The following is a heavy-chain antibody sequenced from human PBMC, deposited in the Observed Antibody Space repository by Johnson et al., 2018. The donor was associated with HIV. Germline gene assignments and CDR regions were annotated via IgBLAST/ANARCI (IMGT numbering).Heavy chain of an antibody. Sequence: VQLVESGGGVVRPGRSLRLSCAASGFTFSNYPMHWVRQAPGKGLEWVAVISFDGSNKYYADSVKGRFTISRDNSKNTLYLQMNSLRAEDTAVYYCARALTTDTFDIWGQGTMVTVSS. D-gene: IGHD4-17*01. J-gene: IGHJ3*02. CDR3: ARALTTDTFDI. CDR1: GFTFSNYP. V-gene: IGHV3-30*04. CDR2: ISFDGSNK.